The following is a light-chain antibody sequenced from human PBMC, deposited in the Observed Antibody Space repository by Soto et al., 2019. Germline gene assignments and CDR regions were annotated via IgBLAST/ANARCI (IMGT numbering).Light chain of an antibody. V-gene: IGLV2-23*02. J-gene: IGLJ2*01. CDR3: CSYAGSETVV. Sequence: QSALTQPASVSGSPGQSITISCTGTSSDVGSYGLVSWYQQHPGKAPKCLIYDVVKRPSGVSSRFSASKSGIKASLTISGLQAEDEADYYCCSYAGSETVVFGGGTKLTVL. CDR1: SSDVGSYGL. CDR2: DVV.